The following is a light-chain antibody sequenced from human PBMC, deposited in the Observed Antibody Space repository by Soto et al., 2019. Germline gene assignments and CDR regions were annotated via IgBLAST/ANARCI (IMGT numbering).Light chain of an antibody. CDR2: DNN. Sequence: QSVLTQPPSVSAAPGQQVTISCSGSSSNIGNNYVSWYQQLPGTAPKLLIYDNNKRPSGIPDRFSGSKSGTSATLGITGLQTGDEADYYCGTLDSSLSAVVFGGGTQLTVL. V-gene: IGLV1-51*01. CDR1: SSNIGNNY. CDR3: GTLDSSLSAVV. J-gene: IGLJ2*01.